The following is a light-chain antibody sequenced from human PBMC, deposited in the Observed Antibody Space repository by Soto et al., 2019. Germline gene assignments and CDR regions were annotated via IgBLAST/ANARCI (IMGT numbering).Light chain of an antibody. CDR2: AAS. CDR3: QQSYSTPWT. V-gene: IGKV1-39*01. Sequence: DIQMTQSPSSLYASVGDRVTITCRASQSISSYLNWYQQKPGKAPKLLIYAASSLQSGVPSRFSGSGSGTDFTLTIISLQPEDFATYYCQQSYSTPWTFGQGTKVESK. CDR1: QSISSY. J-gene: IGKJ1*01.